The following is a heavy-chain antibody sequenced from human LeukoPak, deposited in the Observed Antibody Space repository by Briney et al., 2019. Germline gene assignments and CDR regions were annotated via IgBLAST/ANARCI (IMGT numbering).Heavy chain of an antibody. CDR1: GGTFSSYA. J-gene: IGHJ4*02. CDR3: ARERGGSRGFDY. Sequence: SVKASCKASGGTFSSYAISWVRQAPGQGLEWMGGIIPIFGTANYAQKFQGRVTITADESTSTAYMELSSLRSEDTAVYYCARERGGSRGFDYWGQGTLVTVSS. D-gene: IGHD2-15*01. V-gene: IGHV1-69*01. CDR2: IIPIFGTA.